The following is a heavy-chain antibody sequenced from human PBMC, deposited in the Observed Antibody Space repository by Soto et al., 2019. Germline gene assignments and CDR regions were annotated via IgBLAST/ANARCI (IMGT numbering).Heavy chain of an antibody. CDR3: ARDYDSSGYPRYYFDY. D-gene: IGHD3-22*01. V-gene: IGHV3-33*01. J-gene: IGHJ4*02. Sequence: QVQLVESGGGVVQPGRSLRLSCAASGFSFSSYGMHWVRQAPGKGLEWVAVIWYDGSKKYYADSVKGRFTISRDNSKNTLYLQMNSPRAEDTAVYYCARDYDSSGYPRYYFDYWGQGTLVTVSS. CDR2: IWYDGSKK. CDR1: GFSFSSYG.